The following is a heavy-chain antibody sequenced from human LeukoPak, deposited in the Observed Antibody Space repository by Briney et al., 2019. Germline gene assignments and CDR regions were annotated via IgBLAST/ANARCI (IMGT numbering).Heavy chain of an antibody. D-gene: IGHD4-17*01. CDR1: GFTFSSYA. V-gene: IGHV3-30-3*01. CDR3: ARDPDYGDYVSSLDY. J-gene: IGHJ4*02. Sequence: PGGSLRLSCAASGFTFSSYAMHWVRQAPGKGLEWVAVISYDGSNKYYADSVKGRFTISIDNSKNTLYLQMNSLRAEDTAVYYCARDPDYGDYVSSLDYWGQGTLVTVSS. CDR2: ISYDGSNK.